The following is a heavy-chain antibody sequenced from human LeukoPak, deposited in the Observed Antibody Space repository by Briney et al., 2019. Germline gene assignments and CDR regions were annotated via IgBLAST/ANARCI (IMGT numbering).Heavy chain of an antibody. D-gene: IGHD1-26*01. V-gene: IGHV1-3*01. CDR3: ARSIVGATRGFDY. CDR2: INAGNGNT. Sequence: ASVEVSCKASGYTFTSYAMHWARQAPGQRLEWMGWINAGNGNTKYSQKFQGRVTITRDTSASTAYMELSSLRSEDTAVYYCARSIVGATRGFDYWGQGTLVTVSS. J-gene: IGHJ4*02. CDR1: GYTFTSYA.